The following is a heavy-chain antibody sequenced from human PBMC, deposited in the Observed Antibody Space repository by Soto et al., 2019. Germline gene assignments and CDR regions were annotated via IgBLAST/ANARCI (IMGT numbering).Heavy chain of an antibody. CDR2: TYYRSKWYN. CDR3: AREKNCSGGSCSVYNWFDP. J-gene: IGHJ5*02. Sequence: SQTLSLTCAISGDSVSSNSAAWNWIRQSPSRGLEWLGRTYYRSKWYNDYAVSVKSRITINPDTSKNQFSLQLNSVTPEDTAVYYCAREKNCSGGSCSVYNWFDPWGQGTLVTVSS. CDR1: GDSVSSNSAA. D-gene: IGHD2-15*01. V-gene: IGHV6-1*01.